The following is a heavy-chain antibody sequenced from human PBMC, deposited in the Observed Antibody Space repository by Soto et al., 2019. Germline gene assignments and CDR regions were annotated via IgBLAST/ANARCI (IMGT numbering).Heavy chain of an antibody. V-gene: IGHV3-30-3*01. J-gene: IGHJ4*02. CDR2: ISYDGSNK. D-gene: IGHD3-10*01. Sequence: QVQLVESGGGVVQPGRSLRLSCAASGFTFSSYAIHWVRQAPGKGLEWVAVISYDGSNKFYADSVKGRFTISRDNSKNTLYLQMNSLRAEDTAVYYCARGGRITMVRGVGWGPVYWGQGTLVTVSS. CDR3: ARGGRITMVRGVGWGPVY. CDR1: GFTFSSYA.